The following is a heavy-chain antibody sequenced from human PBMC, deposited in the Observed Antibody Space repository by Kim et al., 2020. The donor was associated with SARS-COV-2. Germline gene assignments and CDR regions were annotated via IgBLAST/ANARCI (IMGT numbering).Heavy chain of an antibody. CDR1: GYTFNRYG. CDR3: ARGGQQLVDY. Sequence: ASVKVSCKASGYTFNRYGISWVRQAPGQGLEWMGWINTDNGNTNYAQNLQGRVTMTTDTSTNTAYMELRSLRSDDTAVYYCARGGQQLVDYWGQGTLVTVSS. D-gene: IGHD6-13*01. CDR2: INTDNGNT. J-gene: IGHJ4*02. V-gene: IGHV1-18*01.